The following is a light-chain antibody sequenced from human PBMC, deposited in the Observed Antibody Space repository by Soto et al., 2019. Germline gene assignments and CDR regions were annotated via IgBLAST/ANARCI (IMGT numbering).Light chain of an antibody. CDR3: LQRGDWPPLT. J-gene: IGKJ1*01. CDR2: DAS. V-gene: IGKV3-11*01. CDR1: QSVGSS. Sequence: EIVLTQSPATLSLSPGERATLSCRASQSVGSSLAWYQQKPGQAPRLLIYDASNRATGIPARFSGSGSGTDFTLTISSLESEDFAVYYCLQRGDWPPLTFCQGTKVEI.